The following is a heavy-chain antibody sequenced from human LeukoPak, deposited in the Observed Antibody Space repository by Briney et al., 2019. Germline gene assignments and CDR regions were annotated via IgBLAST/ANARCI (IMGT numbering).Heavy chain of an antibody. V-gene: IGHV4-4*02. CDR3: ARDGAVAGTVLQH. CDR2: IYHSGST. Sequence: PSGTLSLTCAVSGGSISSSNWWSWVRQPPGKGLEWIGEIYHSGSTNYNPSLKSRVTISVDKSKNQFSLKLSSVTAADTAVYYCARDGAVAGTVLQHWGQGTLVTVSS. D-gene: IGHD6-19*01. CDR1: GGSISSSNW. J-gene: IGHJ1*01.